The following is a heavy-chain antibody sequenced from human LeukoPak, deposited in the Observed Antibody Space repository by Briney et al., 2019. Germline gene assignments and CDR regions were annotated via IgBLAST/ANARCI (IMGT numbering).Heavy chain of an antibody. CDR2: IYYRGST. J-gene: IGHJ4*02. Sequence: SETLSLTCTVSGGSISSSPYYWGWIRHPPGKGLEWIGSIYYRGSTNYNPSLKSRVTISVDTSKNQFSLKLSSVTAADTAVYYCARALKTYYYDSSGYYPVHYFDYWGQGTLVTVSS. D-gene: IGHD3-22*01. CDR1: GGSISSSPYY. CDR3: ARALKTYYYDSSGYYPVHYFDY. V-gene: IGHV4-39*07.